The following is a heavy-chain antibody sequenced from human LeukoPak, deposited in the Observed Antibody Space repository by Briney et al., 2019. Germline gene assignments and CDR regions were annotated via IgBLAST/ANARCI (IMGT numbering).Heavy chain of an antibody. CDR2: ISAYNGNT. V-gene: IGHV1-18*01. D-gene: IGHD5-12*01. CDR1: GYTFTRYG. CDR3: ARDLLPGCDKNYFDY. Sequence: GASVKVSCKASGYTFTRYGISWVRQAPGQGLEWMGWISAYNGNTNYAQKLQGRVTMTTDTSTSTAYMELRSLRSDDTAVYYCARDLLPGCDKNYFDYWGQGTLVTVSS. J-gene: IGHJ4*02.